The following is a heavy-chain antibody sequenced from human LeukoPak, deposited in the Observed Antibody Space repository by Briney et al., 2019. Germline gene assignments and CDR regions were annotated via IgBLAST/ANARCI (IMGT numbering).Heavy chain of an antibody. J-gene: IGHJ4*02. CDR3: AKDINGYHTYYFDY. CDR1: GFTFDDYA. D-gene: IGHD3-3*01. CDR2: ISWDGGST. V-gene: IGHV3-43D*03. Sequence: PGGSLRLSCAASGFTFDDYAMHWVRQAPGKGLEWVSLISWDGGSTYYADSVKGRFTISRDNSKNSLYLQMNSLRAEDTALYYCAKDINGYHTYYFDYWGQGTLVTVSS.